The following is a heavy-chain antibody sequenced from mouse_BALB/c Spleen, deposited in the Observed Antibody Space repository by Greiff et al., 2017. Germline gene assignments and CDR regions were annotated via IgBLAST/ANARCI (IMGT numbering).Heavy chain of an antibody. Sequence: EVQRVESGGDLVKPGGSLKLSCAASGFTFSSYGMSWVRQTPDKRLEWVATISSGGSYTYYPDSVKGRFTISRDNAKNTLYLQMSSLKSEDTAMYYCARGDGRAMDYWGQGTSVTVSS. D-gene: IGHD1-1*01. CDR1: GFTFSSYG. CDR3: ARGDGRAMDY. V-gene: IGHV5-6*01. J-gene: IGHJ4*01. CDR2: ISSGGSYT.